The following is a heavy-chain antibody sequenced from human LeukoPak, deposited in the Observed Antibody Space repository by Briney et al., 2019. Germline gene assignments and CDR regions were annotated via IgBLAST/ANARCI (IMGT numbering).Heavy chain of an antibody. J-gene: IGHJ4*02. CDR1: GFTFSNDA. CDR3: AKALLGMIRGGPYYFDY. V-gene: IGHV3-23*01. D-gene: IGHD3-10*01. Sequence: GGSLRLSCAASGFTFSNDAMTWVRLAPGKGLEWVSAISGSYDSTYYADSVKGRFTISRDNSKNTLYLQMNSLRAEDTAVYYCAKALLGMIRGGPYYFDYWGQGTLVTVSS. CDR2: ISGSYDST.